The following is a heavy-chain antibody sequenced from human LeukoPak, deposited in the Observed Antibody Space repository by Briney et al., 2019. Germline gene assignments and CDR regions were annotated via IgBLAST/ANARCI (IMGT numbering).Heavy chain of an antibody. CDR2: ISSSSSYI. CDR1: RFTFSAYS. CDR3: ARFRRLDYGDPNYFDF. J-gene: IGHJ4*02. V-gene: IGHV3-21*01. D-gene: IGHD4-17*01. Sequence: PGGSLRLSCAASRFTFSAYSMNWVRQAPGKGLEWVSSISSSSSYIYYYADSVKGRFTISRDNAKNSLYLQMNSLRAEDTAVYYCARFRRLDYGDPNYFDFWGQGTLVTVSS.